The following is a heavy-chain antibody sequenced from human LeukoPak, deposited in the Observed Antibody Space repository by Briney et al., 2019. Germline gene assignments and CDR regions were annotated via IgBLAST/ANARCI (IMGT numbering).Heavy chain of an antibody. CDR3: ARGGAAAADAFDI. CDR1: GFTFSTYA. J-gene: IGHJ3*02. V-gene: IGHV3-64*01. Sequence: GGSLRLSCAASGFTFSTYAMHWVRQAPGKGLEYVSAISSNGGSTYYANSVKGRFTISRDNSKNTLYLQMGSLRAEDMAVYYCARGGAAAADAFDIWGQGTAVTVSS. CDR2: ISSNGGST. D-gene: IGHD1-26*01.